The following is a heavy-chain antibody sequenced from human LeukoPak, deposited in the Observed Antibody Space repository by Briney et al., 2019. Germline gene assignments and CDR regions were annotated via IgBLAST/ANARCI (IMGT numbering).Heavy chain of an antibody. CDR3: ARSYGSSWGIDYYYMDV. D-gene: IGHD6-6*01. Sequence: ASVKVSCKASGYTFTGYYMHWVRQAPGQGLEWMGWINPNSGGTNYAQKFQGRVTMTRDTSISTAYMELSRLRSDDTAVYYCARSYGSSWGIDYYYMDVWGKGTTVTVSS. CDR2: INPNSGGT. J-gene: IGHJ6*03. CDR1: GYTFTGYY. V-gene: IGHV1-2*02.